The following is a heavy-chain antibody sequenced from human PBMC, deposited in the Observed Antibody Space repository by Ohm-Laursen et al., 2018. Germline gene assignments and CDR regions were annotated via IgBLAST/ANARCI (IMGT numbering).Heavy chain of an antibody. J-gene: IGHJ1*01. CDR1: GFTFSGYI. Sequence: SSLRLSCTASGFTFSGYIMHWVRQAPGKGLEWVAVISYDGSNKYYADSVKGRFTISRDNSKNTLYLQMNSLRAEDTAVYYCAKAPIAVANEAEYFQHWGQGTLVTVSS. CDR2: ISYDGSNK. CDR3: AKAPIAVANEAEYFQH. V-gene: IGHV3-30*18. D-gene: IGHD6-19*01.